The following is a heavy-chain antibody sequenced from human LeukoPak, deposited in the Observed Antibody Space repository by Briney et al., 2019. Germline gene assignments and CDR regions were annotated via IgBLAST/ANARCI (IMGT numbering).Heavy chain of an antibody. D-gene: IGHD6-19*01. V-gene: IGHV3-33*01. CDR3: ARDPRGITVAGKLDY. J-gene: IGHJ4*02. CDR1: GFTFRSYG. CDR2: TWYDGRRT. Sequence: PGSSLRLSCAASGFTFRSYGMHWVRQSPGKGLEWVAVTWYDGRRTYYADAVKGRFTSSRDNSKNTMYLKMNSLRAEGTAVYYCARDPRGITVAGKLDYWGQGTQVTVSS.